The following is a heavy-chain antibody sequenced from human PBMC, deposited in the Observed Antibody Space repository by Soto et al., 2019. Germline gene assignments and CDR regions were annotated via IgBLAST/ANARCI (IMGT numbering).Heavy chain of an antibody. CDR1: GGSISSYY. Sequence: SETLSLTCTVSGGSISSYYWSWIRQPPGKGLEWIGYIYYSGSTNYNPSLKSRVTISVDTSKNQFSLKLSSVTAADTAVYYCARGGDFWSGYYLFYYGMDVWGQGTTVTVSS. CDR3: ARGGDFWSGYYLFYYGMDV. J-gene: IGHJ6*02. V-gene: IGHV4-59*01. CDR2: IYYSGST. D-gene: IGHD3-3*01.